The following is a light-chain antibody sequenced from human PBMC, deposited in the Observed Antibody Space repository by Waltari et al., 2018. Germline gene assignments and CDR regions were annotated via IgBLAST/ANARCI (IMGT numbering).Light chain of an antibody. CDR3: SSYISSDTLEL. J-gene: IGLJ2*01. CDR2: DVS. CDR1: SSDVGGYNY. V-gene: IGLV2-14*03. Sequence: QSALTQPASVSGSPGQSSTIPCTGTSSDVGGYNYVTCYQQHPGKAPKLRIFDVSNRPSGVSSRFSGSKSGNTASLTISGLQAQDEADYYCSSYISSDTLELFGGGTSLTVL.